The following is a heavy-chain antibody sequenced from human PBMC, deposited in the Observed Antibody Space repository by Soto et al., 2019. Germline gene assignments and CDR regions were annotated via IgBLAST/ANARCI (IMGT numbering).Heavy chain of an antibody. D-gene: IGHD2-21*02. J-gene: IGHJ6*02. CDR2: INSDGSST. CDR1: GFTFSNYW. CDR3: ARAYCGGDCYSHFYYYYGIDV. V-gene: IGHV3-74*01. Sequence: GGSLRLSCAASGFTFSNYWMHWVRQAPGKGLVWVSHINSDGSSTSYADSVKGRFTISRDNAKNTLYLQMNSLRAEDTAVYYCARAYCGGDCYSHFYYYYGIDVWGQGTTVTVSS.